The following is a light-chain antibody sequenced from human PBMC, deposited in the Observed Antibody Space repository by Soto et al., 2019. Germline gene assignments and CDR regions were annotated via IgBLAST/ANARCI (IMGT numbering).Light chain of an antibody. CDR2: SNN. CDR3: AAWDDSLNGHVV. CDR1: SSNIGSTT. V-gene: IGLV1-44*01. J-gene: IGLJ2*01. Sequence: QSVLTQPPSASGTPGQRVTISCSGSSSNIGSTTVNSYQQLPGTAPKLLIYSNNQLPSGVPDRFSGSRSSTSDSLAISVLQSEDEADYYCAAWDDSLNGHVVFGGGTKLTVL.